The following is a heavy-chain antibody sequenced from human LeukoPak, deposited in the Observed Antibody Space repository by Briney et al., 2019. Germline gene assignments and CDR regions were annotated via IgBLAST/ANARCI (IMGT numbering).Heavy chain of an antibody. CDR1: GYTFTNYG. Sequence: ASVKVSCKTSGYTFTNYGISWVRQAPGQGLEWMGWISAYNGNTNYVQKFRGRVAMTTDTSTSTVYMDLRSLRSDDTAVYYCARGEVPGTLPGNEDTSYYYYMDVWGKGTTVTVSS. D-gene: IGHD1-1*01. CDR3: ARGEVPGTLPGNEDTSYYYYMDV. CDR2: ISAYNGNT. J-gene: IGHJ6*03. V-gene: IGHV1-18*01.